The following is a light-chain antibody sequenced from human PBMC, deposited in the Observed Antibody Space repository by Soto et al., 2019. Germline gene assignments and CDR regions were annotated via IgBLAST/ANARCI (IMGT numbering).Light chain of an antibody. J-gene: IGKJ1*01. Sequence: EIVLTQSPGTLSLSPGERATLSCRASQSVASDCLAWYRQRPGQAPRLLIYGASTRATGTPDRISGSGSGTDFTLTISRLEPEDFAVYYCQQSGSSRRTFGQGTRVEIK. CDR1: QSVASDC. CDR2: GAS. CDR3: QQSGSSRRT. V-gene: IGKV3-20*01.